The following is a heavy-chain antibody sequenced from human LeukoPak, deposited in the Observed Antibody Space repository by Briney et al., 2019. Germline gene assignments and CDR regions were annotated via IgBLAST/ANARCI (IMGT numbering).Heavy chain of an antibody. CDR2: IKEDGTET. V-gene: IGHV3-7*03. D-gene: IGHD5-24*01. J-gene: IGHJ4*02. Sequence: GGSLRLSCAASGFMFSSNWMSWVRLAPGKGLEWVANIKEDGTETYYVDSVKGRFTISGDNAKNSLYLQMNSLRVEDTAVYYCAKEGRSLQTYWGQGTLVTVSS. CDR3: AKEGRSLQTY. CDR1: GFMFSSNW.